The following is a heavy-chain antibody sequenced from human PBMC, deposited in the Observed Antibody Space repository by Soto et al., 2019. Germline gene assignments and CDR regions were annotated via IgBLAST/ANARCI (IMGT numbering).Heavy chain of an antibody. V-gene: IGHV4-39*01. J-gene: IGHJ5*02. CDR1: GGSISSSSYY. D-gene: IGHD6-13*01. CDR2: IYYSGST. CDR3: ARRVSIAAAGSWFDP. Sequence: QLQLQESGPGLVKPSETLSLTCTVSGGSISSSSYYWGWIRQPPGKGLEWIGSIYYSGSTYYNPSLKSRVTLSVDTSKNQFSLKLSSVTAADTAVYYCARRVSIAAAGSWFDPWGQGTLVTVSS.